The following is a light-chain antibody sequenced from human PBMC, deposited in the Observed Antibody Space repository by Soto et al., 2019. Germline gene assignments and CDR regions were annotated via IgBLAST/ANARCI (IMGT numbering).Light chain of an antibody. CDR2: DAS. Sequence: EIVLTQSPATLSLSPGERATLSCRASQSVSTYLAWYQQKPGQVPRLVIYDASNRATGIPARFSGSGSGTDFTLTISGLEPEDFAVYYCQQRSNWPPWTFGQGTKVEI. CDR1: QSVSTY. V-gene: IGKV3-11*01. CDR3: QQRSNWPPWT. J-gene: IGKJ1*01.